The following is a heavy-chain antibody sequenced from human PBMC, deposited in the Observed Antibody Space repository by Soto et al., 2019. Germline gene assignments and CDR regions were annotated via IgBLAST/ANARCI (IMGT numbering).Heavy chain of an antibody. J-gene: IGHJ4*02. D-gene: IGHD6-25*01. CDR2: IRSSSSRI. Sequence: EVQLVESGGGLIQPGGSLRLSCAASGFSFNTYAMNWVRQAPGKGLEWISYIRSSSSRIYYADSVKGRFTLSRDNAKNSLYLQMNSLRAEDTAVYYCASDPGIAAAGMDYWGQGTLVTVSS. CDR3: ASDPGIAAAGMDY. V-gene: IGHV3-48*04. CDR1: GFSFNTYA.